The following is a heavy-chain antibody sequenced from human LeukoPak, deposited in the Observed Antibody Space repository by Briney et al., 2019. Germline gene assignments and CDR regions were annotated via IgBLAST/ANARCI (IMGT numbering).Heavy chain of an antibody. D-gene: IGHD1-1*01. CDR2: LSNSGDST. Sequence: GGSLRLSCAASGFTFSSYAMSWVRHAPGKELEWVSDLSNSGDSTYSADSVKGGFTISRDNSKNMLYLQMNGLRADDTAVYYCAKDTPATSGYFDYWGQGTLVTVYS. J-gene: IGHJ4*02. CDR3: AKDTPATSGYFDY. V-gene: IGHV3-23*01. CDR1: GFTFSSYA.